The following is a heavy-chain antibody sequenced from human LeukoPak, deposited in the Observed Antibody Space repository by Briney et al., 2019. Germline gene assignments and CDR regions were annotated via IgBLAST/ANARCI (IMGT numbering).Heavy chain of an antibody. J-gene: IGHJ5*02. CDR2: IIPILGIA. D-gene: IGHD6-13*01. CDR1: GGTFSSYA. Sequence: GASVKVSCKASGGTFSSYAISWVRQAPGQGLEWMERIIPILGIANYAQKFQGRVTITADKSTSTAYMELSSLRSEDTAVYYCARSHRPNPGIARGTFWFDPWGQGTLVTVSS. CDR3: ARSHRPNPGIARGTFWFDP. V-gene: IGHV1-69*04.